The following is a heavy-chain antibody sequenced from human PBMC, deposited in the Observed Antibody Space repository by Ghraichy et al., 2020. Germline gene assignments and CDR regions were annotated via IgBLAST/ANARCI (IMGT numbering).Heavy chain of an antibody. Sequence: GGSLRLSCTASGFDIITYWMHWVRQAPGKGLEWVANINQDGSGTYYADSAKGRFTISRDNARNSVYLHMSSLGAEDTAIYFCARRGLVSYYYYSGMDVWGQGTAVTVSS. CDR1: GFDIITYW. V-gene: IGHV3-7*03. D-gene: IGHD2-21*01. CDR3: ARRGLVSYYYYSGMDV. J-gene: IGHJ6*02. CDR2: INQDGSGT.